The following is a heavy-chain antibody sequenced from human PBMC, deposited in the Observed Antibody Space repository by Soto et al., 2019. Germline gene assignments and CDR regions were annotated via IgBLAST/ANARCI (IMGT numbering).Heavy chain of an antibody. D-gene: IGHD4-4*01. V-gene: IGHV3-30*18. Sequence: PGGSLRLSCAASGFTFSSYDMHWVRQAPGKGLEWVAGISDDGRNKYSADSVKGRFTISRDNSKKTLYLQMNSLRAEDTAVYYCAKAGDDYNSFFDYWGQGTPVTVSS. J-gene: IGHJ4*02. CDR1: GFTFSSYD. CDR3: AKAGDDYNSFFDY. CDR2: ISDDGRNK.